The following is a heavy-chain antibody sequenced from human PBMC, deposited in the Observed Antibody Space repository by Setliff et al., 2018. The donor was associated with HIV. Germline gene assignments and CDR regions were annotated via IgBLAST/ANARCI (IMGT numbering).Heavy chain of an antibody. D-gene: IGHD3-22*01. CDR1: GGSIYGSDYY. J-gene: IGHJ4*02. CDR2: IYYSGST. V-gene: IGHV4-39*01. Sequence: NPSETLSLTCTVSGGSIYGSDYYWGWIRQPPGKGLESIGSIYYSGSTYYNPSLKSRLTISVDTSTNKFSLKLSSVTAADTALYYCASLFHDTSAPWLYYFDYWGQGTLVTVSS. CDR3: ASLFHDTSAPWLYYFDY.